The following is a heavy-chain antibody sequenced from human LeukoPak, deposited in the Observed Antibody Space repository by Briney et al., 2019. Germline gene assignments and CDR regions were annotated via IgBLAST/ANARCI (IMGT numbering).Heavy chain of an antibody. CDR3: ARASTIFGVVYGMDV. D-gene: IGHD3-3*01. Sequence: GGSLKISCKGSGYSFTSYWIGWVRQMPGKGLEWMGIIYPGDSDTRYSPSFQGQVTISADKSISTAYLQWSSLKASDTAMYYCARASTIFGVVYGMDVWGQGTTVTVSS. CDR2: IYPGDSDT. J-gene: IGHJ6*02. CDR1: GYSFTSYW. V-gene: IGHV5-51*01.